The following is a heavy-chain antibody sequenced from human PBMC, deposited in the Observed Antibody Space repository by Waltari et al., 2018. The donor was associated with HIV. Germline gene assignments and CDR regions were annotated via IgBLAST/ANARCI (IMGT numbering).Heavy chain of an antibody. CDR1: GGPLRDYF. D-gene: IGHD3-16*01. J-gene: IGHJ4*02. V-gene: IGHV4-34*01. CDR3: VRGLGSRPFYRSYDI. Sequence: QVQLRQWGAGLLKPTETLSLTCAVYGGPLRDYFLAWIRQSPDKGLEWIGENDHNGETNYNPSFKTRVAISLDMSKNQISLNLRSATAADTAVYYCVRGLGSRPFYRSYDIWGQGTLVTVSS. CDR2: NDHNGET.